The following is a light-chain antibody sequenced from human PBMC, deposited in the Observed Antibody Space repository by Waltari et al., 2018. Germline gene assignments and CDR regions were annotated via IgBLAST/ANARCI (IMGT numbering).Light chain of an antibody. CDR3: AGWDDSLTGVV. J-gene: IGLJ2*01. CDR2: LDD. V-gene: IGLV1-47*01. Sequence: YQQFPGRAPKLLIYLDDHRPSGFPARFSASKSGSSASLTISGLRPEDEADYHCAGWDDSLTGVVFGGGTKLTV.